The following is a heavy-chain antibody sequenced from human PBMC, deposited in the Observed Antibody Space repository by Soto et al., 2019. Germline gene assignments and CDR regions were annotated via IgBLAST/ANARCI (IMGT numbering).Heavy chain of an antibody. CDR2: IYHSGST. CDR1: GGSISSSNW. CDR3: AGWIQLQQYYYYGMDV. Sequence: QVQLQESGPGLVKPSGTLSLTCAVSGGSISSSNWWSWVRQPPGKGLEWIGEIYHSGSTNYNPSLNSRVTISVDKSKNQCSLKLSSVTAADTAVYYCAGWIQLQQYYYYGMDVWGQGTTVTVSS. V-gene: IGHV4-4*02. J-gene: IGHJ6*02. D-gene: IGHD5-18*01.